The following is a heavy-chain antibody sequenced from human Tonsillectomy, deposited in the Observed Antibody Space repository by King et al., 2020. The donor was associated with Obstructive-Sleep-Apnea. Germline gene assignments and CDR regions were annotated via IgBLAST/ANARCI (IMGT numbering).Heavy chain of an antibody. J-gene: IGHJ4*02. CDR3: ARNGRITMIVVEYYFDY. V-gene: IGHV3-7*03. D-gene: IGHD3-22*01. CDR2: IKQDGSEK. Sequence: VQLVESGGGLVQPGGTLRLSCAASGFTFSSYWMSWVRQAPGKGLEWVPNIKQDGSEKYYVDSVKGRFTISRDNAKNSLYLQMNSLRAEDTAVYYCARNGRITMIVVEYYFDYWGQGTLVTVSS. CDR1: GFTFSSYW.